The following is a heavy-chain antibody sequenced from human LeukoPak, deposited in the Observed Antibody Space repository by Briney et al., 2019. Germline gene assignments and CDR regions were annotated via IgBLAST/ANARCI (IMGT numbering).Heavy chain of an antibody. Sequence: SETLSLTCAVYGGSFSGYYWSWIRQPPGKGLEWIGEINHSGSTNYNPSLKSRVTISVDTSKNQFSLKLSSVTAADTAVYYCARARSCTSCHPLPKFAYFDIWGQGTMVTVSS. D-gene: IGHD2-2*01. CDR2: INHSGST. J-gene: IGHJ3*02. CDR1: GGSFSGYY. CDR3: ARARSCTSCHPLPKFAYFDI. V-gene: IGHV4-34*01.